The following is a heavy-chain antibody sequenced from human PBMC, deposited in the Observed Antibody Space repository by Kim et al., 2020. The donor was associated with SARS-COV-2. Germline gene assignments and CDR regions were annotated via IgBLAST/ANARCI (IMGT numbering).Heavy chain of an antibody. CDR1: GGSISSSSYY. J-gene: IGHJ3*02. CDR2: IYYSGST. CDR3: ARDRHYGGKKDAFDI. V-gene: IGHV4-39*07. Sequence: SETLSLTCTVSGGSISSSSYYWGWIRQPPGKGLEWIGSIYYSGSTYYNPSLKSRVTISVDTSKNQFSLKLSSVTAADTAVYYCARDRHYGGKKDAFDIWGQGTMVTVSS. D-gene: IGHD4-17*01.